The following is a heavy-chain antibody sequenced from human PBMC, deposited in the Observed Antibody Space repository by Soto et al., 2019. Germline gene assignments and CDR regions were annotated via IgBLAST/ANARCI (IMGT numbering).Heavy chain of an antibody. CDR3: ARGYDSSSWLYYYYYYGMDV. CDR2: INHSGST. J-gene: IGHJ6*02. V-gene: IGHV4-34*01. Sequence: ASETLSLTCAVYGGSFSGYYWSWIRQPPGKGLEWIGEINHSGSTNYNPSLKSRVTISVDTSKNQFSLKLSSVTAADTAVYYCARGYDSSSWLYYYYYYGMDVWGQGTTVTVSS. D-gene: IGHD6-13*01. CDR1: GGSFSGYY.